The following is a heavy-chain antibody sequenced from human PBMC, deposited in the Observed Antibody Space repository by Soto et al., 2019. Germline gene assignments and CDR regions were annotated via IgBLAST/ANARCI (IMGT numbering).Heavy chain of an antibody. Sequence: PSETLSLTCAVYGGSFSGYYWSWIRQPPGKGLEWIGEINHSGSTNYNPSLKSRVTISVDTSKNQFSLKLSSVTAADTAVYYCARGDMVYATSYYFDYWGQGTLVTVSS. CDR3: ARGDMVYATSYYFDY. CDR2: INHSGST. CDR1: GGSFSGYY. D-gene: IGHD2-8*01. J-gene: IGHJ4*02. V-gene: IGHV4-34*01.